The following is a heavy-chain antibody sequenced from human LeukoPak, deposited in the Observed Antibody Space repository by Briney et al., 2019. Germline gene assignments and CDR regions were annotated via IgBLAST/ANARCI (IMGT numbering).Heavy chain of an antibody. CDR1: GFTFSSYW. V-gene: IGHV3-7*01. Sequence: PGGSLRLSCAASGFTFSSYWMSWVRQAPGKGLEWVANIKQDGSDKNYVDSVKGRFTTSRDNAKNSLYLQMNSLRAEDTAVYYCARQGVDYYDTSGYWVFDYWGQGALVTVSS. CDR2: IKQDGSDK. J-gene: IGHJ4*02. D-gene: IGHD3-22*01. CDR3: ARQGVDYYDTSGYWVFDY.